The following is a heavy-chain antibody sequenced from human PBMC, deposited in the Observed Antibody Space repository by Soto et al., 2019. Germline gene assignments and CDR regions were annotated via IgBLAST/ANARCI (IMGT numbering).Heavy chain of an antibody. CDR2: ISGSGGTT. J-gene: IGHJ2*01. CDR3: AREARDCSGGSCYSRRIEKIYWYFDL. CDR1: GFTFSEYY. D-gene: IGHD2-15*01. V-gene: IGHV3-11*01. Sequence: GGSLRLSCAATGFTFSEYYMSWIRQAPGKRLEWVSYISGSGGTTYYGDSVRGRFTISRDNAKNSLSLQMNSLRGEATAVYYCAREARDCSGGSCYSRRIEKIYWYFDLWGRGTLVTVSS.